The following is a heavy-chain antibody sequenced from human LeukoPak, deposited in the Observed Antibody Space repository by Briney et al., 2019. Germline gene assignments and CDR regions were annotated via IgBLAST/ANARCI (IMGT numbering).Heavy chain of an antibody. Sequence: SETLSLTCTVSGGAISSYYWSWIRQPPGKGLEWIGYIYYSGSTNYNPSLKSRVTISVDTSKNQFSLKLSSVTAADTAVYYCARGSYGPFDYWGQGTLVTVSS. V-gene: IGHV4-59*01. CDR1: GGAISSYY. D-gene: IGHD1-26*01. J-gene: IGHJ4*02. CDR2: IYYSGST. CDR3: ARGSYGPFDY.